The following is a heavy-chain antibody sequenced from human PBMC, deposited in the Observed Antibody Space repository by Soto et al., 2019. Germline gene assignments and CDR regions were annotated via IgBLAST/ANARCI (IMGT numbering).Heavy chain of an antibody. V-gene: IGHV4-59*08. Sequence: SETLSLTCTVSGGSISSYYWSWIRQPPGKGLEWIGYIYYSGSTNYNPSLKSRVTISVDTSKNQFSLKLSSVTAADTAVYYCARVRQQLSYFDPWGQGTLVTVSS. D-gene: IGHD6-13*01. CDR1: GGSISSYY. CDR2: IYYSGST. CDR3: ARVRQQLSYFDP. J-gene: IGHJ5*02.